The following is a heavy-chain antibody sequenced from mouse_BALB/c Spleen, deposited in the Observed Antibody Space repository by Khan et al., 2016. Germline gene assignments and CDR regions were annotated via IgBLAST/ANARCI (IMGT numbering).Heavy chain of an antibody. CDR2: IHYSGST. V-gene: IGHV3-1*02. CDR1: GYSITSGYS. J-gene: IGHJ4*01. Sequence: EVQLQESGPDLVKPSQSLSLTCTVTGYSITSGYSWHWIRQFPGNKLEWMGYIHYSGSTNYNPSLKSRISITRDTSKTQFFLPSNSVTTEYTATYYCARWNGYYAMEYWGQGTSVTVSA. CDR3: ARWNGYYAMEY.